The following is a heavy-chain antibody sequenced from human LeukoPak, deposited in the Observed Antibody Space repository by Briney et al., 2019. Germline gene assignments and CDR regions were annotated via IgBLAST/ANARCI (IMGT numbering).Heavy chain of an antibody. CDR2: ISAYNGNT. D-gene: IGHD3-22*01. CDR1: GHTFASYG. V-gene: IGHV1-18*01. CDR3: TREPGYYDSSGYYPLGSFDY. J-gene: IGHJ4*02. Sequence: ASVKVSCKASGHTFASYGISWVRQAPGRGLEWMGWISAYNGNTNYAQKLQGRVTMTTDTSTSTAYMELRSLRSDDTAVYYCTREPGYYDSSGYYPLGSFDYWGQGTLVTVSS.